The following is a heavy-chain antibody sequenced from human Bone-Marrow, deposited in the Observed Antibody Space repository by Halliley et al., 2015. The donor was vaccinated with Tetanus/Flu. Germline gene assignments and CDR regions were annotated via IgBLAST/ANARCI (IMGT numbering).Heavy chain of an antibody. D-gene: IGHD7-27*01. CDR2: LAGDAVSA. J-gene: IGHJ4*02. CDR3: ARRPSHNNDWGPHDY. V-gene: IGHV3-23*01. Sequence: PLAGDAVSAFYADAIKGRFSISRDNSASTLSLHLNSLRVEDTGMYFCARRPSHNNDWGPHDYWGQGTLVTVSS.